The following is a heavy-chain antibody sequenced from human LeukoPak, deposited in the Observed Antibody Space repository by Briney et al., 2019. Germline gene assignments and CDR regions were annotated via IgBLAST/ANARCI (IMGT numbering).Heavy chain of an antibody. J-gene: IGHJ4*02. CDR1: GDSISNYY. V-gene: IGHV4-59*12. D-gene: IGHD2-15*01. Sequence: SETLSLTCSVAGDSISNYYWSWIRQPPGKGLEWIGWSYHRGSTSYNPSLKSRVTISVDTSKNQFSLKLSSVTAADTAVYYCARGGPRYCSGGSCYFGYWGQGTLVTVSS. CDR3: ARGGPRYCSGGSCYFGY. CDR2: SYHRGST.